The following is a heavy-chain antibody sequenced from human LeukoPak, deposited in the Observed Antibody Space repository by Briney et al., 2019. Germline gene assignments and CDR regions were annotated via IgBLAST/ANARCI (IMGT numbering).Heavy chain of an antibody. CDR3: VRSDYRLLHNWFDP. CDR1: GYTFSSYD. D-gene: IGHD2-15*01. V-gene: IGHV1-8*01. CDR2: MNPKSGNA. J-gene: IGHJ5*02. Sequence: ASVKVSCKASGYTFSSYDINWVRQATGQGLEWMGWMNPKSGNAGYAQQFQGRVTMTSNTYITTAYLELSSLRSDDTAVYCCVRSDYRLLHNWFDPWGQGTLVTVSS.